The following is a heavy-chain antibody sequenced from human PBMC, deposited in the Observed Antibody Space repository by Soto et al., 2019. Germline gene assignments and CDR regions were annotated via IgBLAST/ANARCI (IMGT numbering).Heavy chain of an antibody. V-gene: IGHV1-18*01. D-gene: IGHD6-13*01. CDR3: ARHRGFAYSSSWYGMDV. CDR1: GYTFPSYG. CDR2: ISAYNGNT. J-gene: IGHJ6*02. Sequence: QVQLVQSGAEVKKPGASVKVSCKASGYTFPSYGISWVRQAPGQGLEWMGWISAYNGNTNYAQKLQGRVTMTTDTSTSTAYMELRSLRSDDTAVYYCARHRGFAYSSSWYGMDVWGQGTTVTVSS.